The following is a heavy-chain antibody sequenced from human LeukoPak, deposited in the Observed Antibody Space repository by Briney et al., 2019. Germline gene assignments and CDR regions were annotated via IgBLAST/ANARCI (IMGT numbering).Heavy chain of an antibody. J-gene: IGHJ3*02. Sequence: SQTLSLTCAVSGGSISSGGYSWSWIRQPPGKGLEWIGYIYHSGSTYYNPSLKSRVTISVDESKNQFSLKLSSVTAADTAVYYCARSPLYYYDSDYAFDIWGQGTMVTVSS. V-gene: IGHV4-30-2*01. D-gene: IGHD3-22*01. CDR1: GGSISSGGYS. CDR3: ARSPLYYYDSDYAFDI. CDR2: IYHSGST.